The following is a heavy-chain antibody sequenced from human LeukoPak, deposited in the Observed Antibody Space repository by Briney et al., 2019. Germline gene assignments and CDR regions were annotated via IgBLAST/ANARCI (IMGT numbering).Heavy chain of an antibody. V-gene: IGHV3-15*05. CDR1: GFTFSSAW. Sequence: GGSLRLSCAAPGFTFSSAWMSWVRQAPGKGLEWVGRIYRNGDGGTTEYAATGKCRFTSSRDDSQNTLNLQMNSLKTEDTAVYYCTTDSYCSTTTCYASANYYYGLDAWGQGTSVTVSS. CDR3: TTDSYCSTTTCYASANYYYGLDA. D-gene: IGHD2-2*01. J-gene: IGHJ6*02. CDR2: IYRNGDGGTT.